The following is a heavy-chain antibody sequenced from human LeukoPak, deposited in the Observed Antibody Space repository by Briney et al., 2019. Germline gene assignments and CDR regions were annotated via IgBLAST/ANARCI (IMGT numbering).Heavy chain of an antibody. CDR2: IYSSRST. Sequence: SETLSLTCTVSGGSISSSSYYWGWIRQPPGKGLEWIGIIYSSRSTYYNPSLKSRVTISVDTSKNQFSLKLSSVTAADTAVYYCARHGYYYYYMDVWGKGTTVTVSS. V-gene: IGHV4-39*01. J-gene: IGHJ6*03. CDR1: GGSISSSSYY. CDR3: ARHGYYYYYMDV.